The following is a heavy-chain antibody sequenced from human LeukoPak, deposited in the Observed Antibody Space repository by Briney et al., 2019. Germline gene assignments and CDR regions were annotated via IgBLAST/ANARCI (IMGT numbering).Heavy chain of an antibody. CDR3: ARGAGSDYYYCYGMDV. D-gene: IGHD6-25*01. CDR2: ISTSSSSI. CDR1: GFTFSSYS. Sequence: GGSLRLSCAASGFTFSSYSMSWVRQAPGKGLEWVSYISTSSSSIYHADSVKGRFTMSRDNAKNSLFLQMNSLRDEDTAVYYCARGAGSDYYYCYGMDVWGQGTTVTVSS. V-gene: IGHV3-48*02. J-gene: IGHJ6*02.